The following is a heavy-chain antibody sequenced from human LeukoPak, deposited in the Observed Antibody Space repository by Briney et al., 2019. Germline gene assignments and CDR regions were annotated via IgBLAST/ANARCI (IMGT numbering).Heavy chain of an antibody. D-gene: IGHD1-14*01. Sequence: GGSLRLSCAASGFTFSSYAMSWVRQAPGKGLEWVPAISGSGGSTYYADSVKGRFTISRDNSKNTLYLQMNSLRAEDTAVYYCARDPTNRLRPGGMDVWGQGTTVTVSS. V-gene: IGHV3-23*01. CDR3: ARDPTNRLRPGGMDV. CDR1: GFTFSSYA. CDR2: ISGSGGST. J-gene: IGHJ6*02.